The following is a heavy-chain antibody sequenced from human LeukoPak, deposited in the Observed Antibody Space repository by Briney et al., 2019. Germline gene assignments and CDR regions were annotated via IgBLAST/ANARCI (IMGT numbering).Heavy chain of an antibody. J-gene: IGHJ4*02. CDR1: GYIINKYA. D-gene: IGHD4-11*01. CDR2: INTATFNT. Sequence: ASVKVSCKASGYIINKYAIHWVRQAPGQRLEWMGWINTATFNTRYSEKFQGRVTITSDTSASTAYMELSSLRSEDTAIYFCARVNDYIGTYYFDFWGRGTLVTVSS. V-gene: IGHV1-3*04. CDR3: ARVNDYIGTYYFDF.